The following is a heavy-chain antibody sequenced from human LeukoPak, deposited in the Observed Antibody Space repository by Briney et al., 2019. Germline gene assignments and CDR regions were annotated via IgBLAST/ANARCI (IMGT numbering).Heavy chain of an antibody. CDR1: GFTFSVYY. Sequence: GGSLRLSCAPSGFTFSVYYMSWIRQAPGKGLEWVSYISSSGSNIYYADSVKGRFTISRDNAKNSLYLQMNSLRAEDTAVYYCARDRGYDFWSGYQHYYYYMDVWGKGTTVTVSS. CDR2: ISSSGSNI. V-gene: IGHV3-11*04. CDR3: ARDRGYDFWSGYQHYYYYMDV. J-gene: IGHJ6*03. D-gene: IGHD3-3*01.